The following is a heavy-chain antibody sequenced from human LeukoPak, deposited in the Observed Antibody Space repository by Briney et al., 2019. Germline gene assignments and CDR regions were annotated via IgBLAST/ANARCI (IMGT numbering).Heavy chain of an antibody. Sequence: GGSLRLSCAASGFTFNTYWMHWVRQGPGKGLVWVSRIASDGSATSYADSVKGRFTISRDNAKNTLFLQMNSLRADDTAVYYCARGLPVGYVPFDYWGQGTLVTVSS. D-gene: IGHD2-15*01. V-gene: IGHV3-74*01. CDR1: GFTFNTYW. CDR2: IASDGSAT. CDR3: ARGLPVGYVPFDY. J-gene: IGHJ4*02.